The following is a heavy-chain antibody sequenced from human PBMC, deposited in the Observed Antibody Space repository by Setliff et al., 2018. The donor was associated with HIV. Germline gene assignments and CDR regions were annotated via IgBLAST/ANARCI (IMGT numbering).Heavy chain of an antibody. CDR2: IYTSGST. CDR1: GGSISSYY. D-gene: IGHD3-10*01. J-gene: IGHJ5*02. V-gene: IGHV4-4*08. CDR3: ATYADRESNRFDP. Sequence: LSLTCTVSGGSISSYYWSWIRQPPGKGLEWIGYIYTSGSTNYNPSLKSRVTISVHTSKNQFSLKLSSVTAADTAVYYCATYADRESNRFDPWGQGILVTVSS.